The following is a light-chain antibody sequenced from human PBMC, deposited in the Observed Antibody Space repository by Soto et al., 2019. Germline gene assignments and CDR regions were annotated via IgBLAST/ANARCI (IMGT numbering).Light chain of an antibody. CDR1: QTINNY. V-gene: IGKV1-39*01. Sequence: DIQMTQSPSSLSASVGDRVTITCRASQTINNYLNWYQQKPGKAPTLLIYAASSLHSGASSRFGGRVYGTDFTLTITSLQPEDVATYYCQQTYSTVTFGQGTRLEIK. CDR2: AAS. J-gene: IGKJ5*01. CDR3: QQTYSTVT.